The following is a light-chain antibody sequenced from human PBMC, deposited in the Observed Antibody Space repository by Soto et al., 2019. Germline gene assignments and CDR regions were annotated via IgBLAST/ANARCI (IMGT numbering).Light chain of an antibody. Sequence: SVLTQPASVSGSPGQSITISCTGTSSDVGSYNYVSWYQQHPGKAPKLMIYEVSDRPSGSSSRFSGSKSGNTASLTISGLQTEDEADYYCSSYTSSSTLFGTGTKGTVL. CDR2: EVS. CDR3: SSYTSSSTL. CDR1: SSDVGSYNY. V-gene: IGLV2-14*01. J-gene: IGLJ1*01.